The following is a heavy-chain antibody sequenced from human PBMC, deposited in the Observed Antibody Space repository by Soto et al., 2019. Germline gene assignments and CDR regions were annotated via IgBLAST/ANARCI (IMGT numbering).Heavy chain of an antibody. CDR1: GFTFSSYA. J-gene: IGHJ4*02. CDR2: ISGSGHGT. D-gene: IGHD2-21*02. V-gene: IGHV3-23*01. Sequence: PRLSCAASGFTFSSYAMTWVRQAPGKGLEWVSAISGSGHGTYYADSVKGRFTITRDNSKNTVYLQMNSLRAEDMAVYYCAKSLAYCGSDCYPYFEYWGQGALVTVSS. CDR3: AKSLAYCGSDCYPYFEY.